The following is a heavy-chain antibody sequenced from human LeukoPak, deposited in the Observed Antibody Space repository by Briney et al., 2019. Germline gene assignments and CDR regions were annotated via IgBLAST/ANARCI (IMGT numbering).Heavy chain of an antibody. CDR2: IYSGGST. V-gene: IGHV3-53*01. CDR1: GFTVSSNY. CDR3: AREGGYYYDSSGYS. Sequence: PGGSLRLSCAASGFTVSSNYMSWVRQAPGKGLEWVSVIYSGGSTYYADSVKGRFTISRDNAKNSLYLQMNSLRAEDTAVYYCAREGGYYYDSSGYSWGQGTLVTVSS. J-gene: IGHJ5*02. D-gene: IGHD3-22*01.